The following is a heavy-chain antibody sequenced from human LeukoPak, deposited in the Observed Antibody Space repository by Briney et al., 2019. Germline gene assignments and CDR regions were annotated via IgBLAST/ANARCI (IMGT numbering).Heavy chain of an antibody. CDR2: IYTSGST. J-gene: IGHJ5*02. Sequence: SETLSLTCTVSGGSISSYYWSWIRQPAGKGLEWIGRIYTSGSTNYNPSLKSRVTISVDTSKNQFSLKLSSVTAADTAVYYCARLYWRLGELKFDPWGQGTLVTVSS. CDR1: GGSISSYY. D-gene: IGHD3-16*01. V-gene: IGHV4-4*07. CDR3: ARLYWRLGELKFDP.